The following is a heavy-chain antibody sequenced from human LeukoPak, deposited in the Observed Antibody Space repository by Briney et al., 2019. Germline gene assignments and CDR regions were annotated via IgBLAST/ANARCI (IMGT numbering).Heavy chain of an antibody. D-gene: IGHD2-2*01. V-gene: IGHV3-21*01. CDR3: ARDWGRSTSCYSD. CDR1: GFTFSSYS. Sequence: GGSLRLSCAASGFTFSSYSMNWVRQAPGKGLEWVSSISSSGSYIYYADSMKGRFTISRDNAKNSLYLQMNSLRAEDTAVYYCARDWGRSTSCYSDWGQGTLVTVSS. J-gene: IGHJ4*02. CDR2: ISSSGSYI.